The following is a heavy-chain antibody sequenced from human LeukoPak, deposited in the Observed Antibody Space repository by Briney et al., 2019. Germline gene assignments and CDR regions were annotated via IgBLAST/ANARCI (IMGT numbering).Heavy chain of an antibody. J-gene: IGHJ5*02. CDR3: ARGATLLLWFGELSGSWFDP. CDR2: IYYSGST. Sequence: SETLSLTCTVSGGSISSSSYYWGWIRQPPGKGLEWIGYIYYSGSTNYNPSLKSRVTISVDTSKNQFSLKLSSVTAADTAVYYCARGATLLLWFGELSGSWFDPWGQGTLVTVSS. V-gene: IGHV4-61*05. D-gene: IGHD3-10*01. CDR1: GGSISSSSYY.